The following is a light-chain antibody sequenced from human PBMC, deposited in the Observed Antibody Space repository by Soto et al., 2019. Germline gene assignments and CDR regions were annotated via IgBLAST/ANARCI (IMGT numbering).Light chain of an antibody. V-gene: IGKV3-15*01. CDR2: GAS. CDR3: HQYDDWPPGYT. Sequence: EIVITQSPATLSVSPGERATLSCRASQSVSDNLAWYQQKPGQAPRLLIHGASTRATGIPARFSGSGSGTEFTLTISSLQSEDFAVYYCHQYDDWPPGYTFGQGTKLEI. J-gene: IGKJ2*01. CDR1: QSVSDN.